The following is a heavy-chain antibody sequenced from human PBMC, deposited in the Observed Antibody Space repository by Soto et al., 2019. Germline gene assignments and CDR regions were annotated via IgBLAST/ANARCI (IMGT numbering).Heavy chain of an antibody. CDR2: IYHSGST. V-gene: IGHV4-4*02. CDR3: ARVDVVVRYFDL. J-gene: IGHJ2*01. Sequence: QVQLQESGPGLVKPSGTLSLTCAVSGGSISSSNWWSWVRQPPGKGLEWIGEIYHSGSTNYNPSLQRRVTLSVDKFKNRFTLKLTSVTAAHTAVYYCARVDVVVRYFDLCGRGTLVTVSS. D-gene: IGHD2-15*01. CDR1: GGSISSSNW.